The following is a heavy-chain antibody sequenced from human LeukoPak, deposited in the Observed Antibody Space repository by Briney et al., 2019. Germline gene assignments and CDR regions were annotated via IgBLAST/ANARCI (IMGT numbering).Heavy chain of an antibody. CDR3: ARGYSSY. J-gene: IGHJ4*02. Sequence: PSETLSLTCAVYGVSFSGYYWSWIRQPPGKGLEWIGEVNHSGGTNYNPSLKSRVTISVDTSKNQFSLNLNSVTAADTAVYYCARGYSSYWGQGTLVTVSS. CDR2: VNHSGGT. D-gene: IGHD6-19*01. V-gene: IGHV4-34*01. CDR1: GVSFSGYY.